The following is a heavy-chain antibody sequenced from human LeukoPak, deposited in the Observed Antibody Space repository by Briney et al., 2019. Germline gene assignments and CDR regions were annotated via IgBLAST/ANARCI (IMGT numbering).Heavy chain of an antibody. CDR2: IFPGDSDT. CDR3: ARRPLHSQNWLAP. J-gene: IGHJ5*02. V-gene: IGHV5-51*01. CDR1: GDRFTSYW. Sequence: GEPLKISCKGYGDRFTSYWVAWVRQMPGKGLEWMGIIFPGDSDTRYSPSIQGQVTISVDRSISTAYLQWSSLKASDTAIYYCARRPLHSQNWLAPWGQGTLATVSS.